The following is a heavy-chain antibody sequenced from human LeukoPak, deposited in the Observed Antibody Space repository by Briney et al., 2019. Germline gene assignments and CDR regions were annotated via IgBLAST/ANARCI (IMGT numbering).Heavy chain of an antibody. Sequence: GGSLRLSCAASGFTFSSYGMPWVRQAPGKGLEWVAVISYDGSNKYYADSVKGRFTISRDNSKNTLYLQMNSLRAEDTAVYYCAKGYSNWFDPWGQGTLVTVSS. V-gene: IGHV3-30*18. CDR1: GFTFSSYG. J-gene: IGHJ5*02. D-gene: IGHD3-10*01. CDR3: AKGYSNWFDP. CDR2: ISYDGSNK.